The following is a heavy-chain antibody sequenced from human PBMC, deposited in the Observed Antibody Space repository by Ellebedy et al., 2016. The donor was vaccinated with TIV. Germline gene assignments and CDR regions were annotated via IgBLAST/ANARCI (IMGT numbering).Heavy chain of an antibody. J-gene: IGHJ4*02. CDR1: GGSISSNNHY. Sequence: MPSETLSLTCTVSGGSISSNNHYWGWVRQPPGKGLEYIGSVYYTGSTYYHPSLKSRVTVSADTSKNQFSLTLISLTAADTAMYYCTRHGRSDHNSVQYSDYWGQGTLVTVSS. CDR3: TRHGRSDHNSVQYSDY. V-gene: IGHV4-39*01. CDR2: VYYTGST. D-gene: IGHD2/OR15-2a*01.